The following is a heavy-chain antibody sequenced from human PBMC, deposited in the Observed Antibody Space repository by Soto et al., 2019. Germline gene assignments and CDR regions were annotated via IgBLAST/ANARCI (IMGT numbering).Heavy chain of an antibody. D-gene: IGHD1-26*01. V-gene: IGHV3-30*18. Sequence: QVQLVESGGGVVQPGRSLRLSCAASGFTFSSYGTHWVRQAPGKGLEWVAVISYDGSHKYYADSVRGRFTISRDNXMNALYLQMNSLRAEDTAVFYCAKERSEWELLGLQHWGQGTLVIVSS. CDR3: AKERSEWELLGLQH. CDR2: ISYDGSHK. CDR1: GFTFSSYG. J-gene: IGHJ1*01.